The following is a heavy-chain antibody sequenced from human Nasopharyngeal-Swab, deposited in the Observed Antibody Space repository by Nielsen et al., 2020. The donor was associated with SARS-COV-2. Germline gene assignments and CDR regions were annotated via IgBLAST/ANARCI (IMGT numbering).Heavy chain of an antibody. CDR2: VFYTGT. D-gene: IGHD4-17*01. CDR1: GASISNRTYY. CDR3: VRDESGDYLGLPFDS. V-gene: IGHV4-39*07. Sequence: GSLRLSFSVSGASISNRTYYWGWIRQSPEKGLQWIGTVFYTGTYYNPSLQSRVTISVDTSKNQFSLKLTSVTAADTAVYYCVRDESGDYLGLPFDSWGPGTLVTVSS. J-gene: IGHJ4*02.